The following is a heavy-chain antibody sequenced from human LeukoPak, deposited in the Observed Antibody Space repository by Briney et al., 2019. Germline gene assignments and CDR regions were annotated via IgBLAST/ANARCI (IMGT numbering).Heavy chain of an antibody. D-gene: IGHD1-20*01. CDR1: GFTFSSYS. Sequence: GGSLRLSCAASGFTFSSYSMNWVRQAPGKGLEWVSSISSSSSYIYYADSVEGRSTISRDNAKNSLYLQMNSLRAEDTAVYYCAREGITGTAYFDYWGQGTLVTVSS. V-gene: IGHV3-21*01. CDR3: AREGITGTAYFDY. CDR2: ISSSSSYI. J-gene: IGHJ4*02.